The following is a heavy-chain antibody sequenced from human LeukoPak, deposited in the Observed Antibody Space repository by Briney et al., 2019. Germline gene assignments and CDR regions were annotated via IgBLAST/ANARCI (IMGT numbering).Heavy chain of an antibody. CDR2: IYYSGST. V-gene: IGHV4-59*08. J-gene: IGHJ5*02. CDR3: ARQILRFDP. CDR1: GGSISSYY. Sequence: SETLSLTCTVSGGSISSYYWSWIRQPPGKGLEWIGYIYYSGSTNYNPSLKSRVTISVDTSKNQFSLKLSSVTAADTAVYYCARQILRFDPWGQGTLVTVSS.